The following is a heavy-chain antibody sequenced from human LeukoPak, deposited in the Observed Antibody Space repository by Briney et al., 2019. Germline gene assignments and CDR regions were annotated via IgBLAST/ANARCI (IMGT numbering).Heavy chain of an antibody. J-gene: IGHJ4*02. CDR2: IYYSGST. CDR3: ARGCANPLYYFDY. CDR1: GYSISSGYY. D-gene: IGHD4/OR15-4a*01. Sequence: PSETLSLTCAVSGYSISSGYYWGWIRQPPGKGLEWIGYIYYSGSTNYNPSLKSRVTISVDTSKNQFSLKLSSVTAADTAVYYCARGCANPLYYFDYXXQGTXXTVS. V-gene: IGHV4-61*01.